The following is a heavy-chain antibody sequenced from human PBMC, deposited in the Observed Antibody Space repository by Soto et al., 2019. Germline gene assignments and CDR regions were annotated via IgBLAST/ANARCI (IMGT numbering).Heavy chain of an antibody. J-gene: IGHJ6*02. CDR3: ARALIVVVPAAIGRDYYYYGMDV. CDR1: GGTSSSYA. Sequence: SVKVSCKASGGTSSSYAISWVRQAPGQGLEWMGGIIPIFGTANYAQKFQGRVTIAADESTSTAYRELSSLRSEDTAVYYCARALIVVVPAAIGRDYYYYGMDVWGQGTTVTVSS. CDR2: IIPIFGTA. V-gene: IGHV1-69*13. D-gene: IGHD2-2*02.